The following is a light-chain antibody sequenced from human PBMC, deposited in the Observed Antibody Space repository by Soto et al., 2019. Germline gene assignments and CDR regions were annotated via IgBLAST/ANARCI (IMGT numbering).Light chain of an antibody. Sequence: QTVVTQEPSFSVSPGGTVTLTCGLNSGSVSTRYFPSWYQQTPGQAPRTLISTTNTRSSGIPDRFSGSILGNKAALTITGAQAEDESDYSCVLNMGSGIAVFGGGTKLTVL. V-gene: IGLV8-61*01. J-gene: IGLJ2*01. CDR2: TTN. CDR3: VLNMGSGIAV. CDR1: SGSVSTRYF.